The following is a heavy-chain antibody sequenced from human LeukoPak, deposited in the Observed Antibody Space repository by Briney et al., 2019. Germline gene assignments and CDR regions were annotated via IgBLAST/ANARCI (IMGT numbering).Heavy chain of an antibody. Sequence: SETLSLTCTVSGGSISNYYWSWIRQPPGKGLEWIGYISYIGSTNYNPSLKSRVTISVDTSKNQFSLKLSSVTAADTAVYYCAGQDFWSGYPYYYYYMDVWGKGTTVTVSS. J-gene: IGHJ6*03. CDR3: AGQDFWSGYPYYYYYMDV. D-gene: IGHD3-3*01. V-gene: IGHV4-59*08. CDR1: GGSISNYY. CDR2: ISYIGST.